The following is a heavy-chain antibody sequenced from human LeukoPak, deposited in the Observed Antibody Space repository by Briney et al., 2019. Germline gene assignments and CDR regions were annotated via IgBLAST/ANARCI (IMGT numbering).Heavy chain of an antibody. CDR2: INHSGST. D-gene: IGHD3-16*01. V-gene: IGHV4-34*01. J-gene: IGHJ4*02. CDR3: ASEGAFFDY. Sequence: PSETLSLTCAVYGGSFSGYYWSWIRQPPGKGLEWIGEINHSGSTNYNPSLKSRATISVDTSKNQFSLKLSSVTAADTAVYYCASEGAFFDYWGQGTLVTVSS. CDR1: GGSFSGYY.